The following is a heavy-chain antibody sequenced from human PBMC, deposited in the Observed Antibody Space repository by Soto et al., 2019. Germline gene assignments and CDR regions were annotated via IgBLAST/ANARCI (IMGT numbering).Heavy chain of an antibody. J-gene: IGHJ5*02. CDR1: GGSMSSSSYY. CDR2: IYYSGTT. D-gene: IGHD3-22*01. Sequence: PSETLSLTCTVSGGSMSSSSYYWGWIRQPPGKGLEWIGSIYYSGTTYYNPSLKSRVTISVDTSKNQFSLNLSSVTAADTAVYYCASPKIVFYNWFDPWGQGTLVTVSS. CDR3: ASPKIVFYNWFDP. V-gene: IGHV4-39*01.